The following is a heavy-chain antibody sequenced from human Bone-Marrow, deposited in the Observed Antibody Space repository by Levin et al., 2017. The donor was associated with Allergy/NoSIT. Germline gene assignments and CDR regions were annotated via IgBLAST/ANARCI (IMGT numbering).Heavy chain of an antibody. CDR3: AKFSPRSPQLLYGVWDY. CDR2: IHHSETT. Sequence: SETLSLTCAVSGASISNSNWWSWVRQSPGKRLEWIGEIHHSETTNNNPSLESRVTISMDKSKNHFSLRLNSVTAADTAVYFCAKFSPRSPQLLYGVWDYWGQGILVIVSS. CDR1: GASISNSNW. J-gene: IGHJ4*02. D-gene: IGHD2-2*02. V-gene: IGHV4-4*02.